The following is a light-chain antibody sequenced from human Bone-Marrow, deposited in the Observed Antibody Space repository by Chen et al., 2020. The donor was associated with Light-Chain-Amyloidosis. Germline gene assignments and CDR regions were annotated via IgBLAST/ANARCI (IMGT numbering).Light chain of an antibody. CDR3: LLAYSDARPEL. V-gene: IGLV7-46*01. CDR2: DTS. CDR1: TGAVTSGHY. Sequence: QAVVTQEPSLTVSPGGTVTLTCGSSTGAVTSGHYPYWFQQKPGQAPRTLIYDTSNKYSWTPARFSGSLLGGKAALTLSGAQPEDEAEYYCLLAYSDARPELFGGGTKLTVL. J-gene: IGLJ2*01.